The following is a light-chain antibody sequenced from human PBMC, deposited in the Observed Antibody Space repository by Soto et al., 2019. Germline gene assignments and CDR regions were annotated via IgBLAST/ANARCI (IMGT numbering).Light chain of an antibody. Sequence: DLHMTQSPSSLSASVGDRVTITCQASQDIRKYLNWYQQKPGRAPRLLIYGASNLETGVPSRFSGSGYGTDFTFTISSLQPEAIATYYCQHYDNLPPFTFGPGTKVAIK. CDR2: GAS. CDR1: QDIRKY. J-gene: IGKJ3*01. V-gene: IGKV1-33*01. CDR3: QHYDNLPPFT.